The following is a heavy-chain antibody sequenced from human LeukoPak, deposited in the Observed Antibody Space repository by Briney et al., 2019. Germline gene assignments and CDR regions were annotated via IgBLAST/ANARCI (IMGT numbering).Heavy chain of an antibody. D-gene: IGHD6-13*01. Sequence: PSETLSLTCTVSGGSISSYYWSWIRQPPGKGLEWIGYIYYSGSTNYNPSLKSRVTISVDTSKNQFSLKLSSVTAADTAVYYCARGKYSSSWYYIDYWSQGTLVTVSS. CDR1: GGSISSYY. CDR2: IYYSGST. CDR3: ARGKYSSSWYYIDY. J-gene: IGHJ4*02. V-gene: IGHV4-59*01.